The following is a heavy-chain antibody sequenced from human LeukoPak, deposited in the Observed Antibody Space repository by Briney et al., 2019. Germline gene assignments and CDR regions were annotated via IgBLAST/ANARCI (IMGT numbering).Heavy chain of an antibody. V-gene: IGHV3-23*01. CDR2: ISGSGGST. CDR3: AKQFWGFGELFQYCFDY. D-gene: IGHD3-10*01. J-gene: IGHJ4*02. CDR1: GFTFSSYA. Sequence: AGGSLRLSCAASGFTFSSYAMNWVRQAPGKGLEWVSAISGSGGSTYYADSVKGRFTISRDNSKNTLYLQMSSLRAEDTAVYYCAKQFWGFGELFQYCFDYWGQGTLVTVSS.